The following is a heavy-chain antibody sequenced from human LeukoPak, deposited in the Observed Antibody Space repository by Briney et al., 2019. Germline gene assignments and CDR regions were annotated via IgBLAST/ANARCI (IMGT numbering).Heavy chain of an antibody. CDR1: GGAFSSYV. D-gene: IGHD2-15*01. CDR2: INPSGGST. Sequence: AASVKVSCKASGGAFSSYVISWVRQAPGQGLEWMGIINPSGGSTSYAQKFQGRVTMTRDMSTSTVYMELSSLRSEDTAVYYCATERVSVCSGGSCYGFDYWGQGTLVTVSS. V-gene: IGHV1-46*01. CDR3: ATERVSVCSGGSCYGFDY. J-gene: IGHJ4*02.